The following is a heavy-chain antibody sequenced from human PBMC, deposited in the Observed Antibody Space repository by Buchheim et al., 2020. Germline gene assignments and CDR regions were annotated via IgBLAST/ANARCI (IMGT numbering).Heavy chain of an antibody. CDR2: ISGYNGNT. CDR1: GYTFTRYG. J-gene: IGHJ4*02. Sequence: QVQLVQSGAEVKKPGASVKVSCKASGYTFTRYGISWVRQAPGQGLEWMGWISGYNGNTNQAQKFQGRVTMTTDTSTSTAYMELRSLRSDDSAVYYCARGAGEDIVVVPAAIRFYYFDYWGQGTL. D-gene: IGHD2-2*01. V-gene: IGHV1-18*04. CDR3: ARGAGEDIVVVPAAIRFYYFDY.